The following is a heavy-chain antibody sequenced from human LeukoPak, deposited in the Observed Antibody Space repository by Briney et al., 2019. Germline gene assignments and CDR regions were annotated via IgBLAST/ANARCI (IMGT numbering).Heavy chain of an antibody. CDR2: IYSGGST. Sequence: GGSLRLSCAVSGFTVSSNYMSWVRQAPGKGLEWVSIIYSGGSTDYADSVKGRFTISRDNSKNTLYLQMNSLRAEDTAVYYCANGDYYDSSGPDAFDIWGQGTKVTVSS. D-gene: IGHD3-22*01. CDR1: GFTVSSNY. V-gene: IGHV3-53*01. CDR3: ANGDYYDSSGPDAFDI. J-gene: IGHJ3*02.